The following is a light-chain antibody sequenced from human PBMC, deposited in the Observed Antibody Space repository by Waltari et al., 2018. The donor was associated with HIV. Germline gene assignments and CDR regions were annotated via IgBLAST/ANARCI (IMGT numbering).Light chain of an antibody. V-gene: IGLV2-14*01. CDR2: HVS. Sequence: QSALTQPASVSGSPGQSVTISCTGTSSDVGAFNYVPWYQQHPGKAPRLIIYHVSDRPSGISSRFSGSKSANTASLTISGLQTEDEADYYCSAFTTINTYVFGTGTKLSVL. CDR3: SAFTTINTYV. CDR1: SSDVGAFNY. J-gene: IGLJ1*01.